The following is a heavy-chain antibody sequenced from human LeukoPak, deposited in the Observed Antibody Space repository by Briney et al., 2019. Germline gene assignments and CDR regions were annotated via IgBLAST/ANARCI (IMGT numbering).Heavy chain of an antibody. V-gene: IGHV1-18*01. Sequence: GASVKVSCKASGYTFTSYGISWVRQAPGQGLEWMGWISAYNGNTNYAQKLQGRVTMTTDTSTSTAYMELRSLRSDDTAVYYCARDETGITFGGVIVLGTPFDYWGQGTLVTVSS. CDR1: GYTFTSYG. J-gene: IGHJ4*02. D-gene: IGHD3-16*02. CDR2: ISAYNGNT. CDR3: ARDETGITFGGVIVLGTPFDY.